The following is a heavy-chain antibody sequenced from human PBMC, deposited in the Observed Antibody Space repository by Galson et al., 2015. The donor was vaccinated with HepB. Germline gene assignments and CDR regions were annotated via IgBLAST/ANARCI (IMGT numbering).Heavy chain of an antibody. D-gene: IGHD2-2*01. CDR2: INPNSGGI. V-gene: IGHV1-2*02. Sequence: SVKVSCKASGYTFTGYYIHWVRQAPGQGLEWMGWINPNSGGINYAPKFQGRVTMTRDTSISTAYMELRTLKSDDTAVYFCARAGGTSCYPGCIPSFWGQGTLVTVSS. J-gene: IGHJ4*02. CDR3: ARAGGTSCYPGCIPSF. CDR1: GYTFTGYY.